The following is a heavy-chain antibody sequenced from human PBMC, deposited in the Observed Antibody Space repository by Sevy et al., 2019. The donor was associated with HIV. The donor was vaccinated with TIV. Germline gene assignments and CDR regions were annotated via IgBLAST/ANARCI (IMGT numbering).Heavy chain of an antibody. Sequence: ASVKVSCKAYGYTFSDYYMHWVRQAPGQGLEWMGWINPNRGGTNYAHKFQGRVTMTRDTSISTAYMELSSLRSDDTAIYYCARGMSAYLLATGMDVWGQGTTVTVSS. CDR3: ARGMSAYLLATGMDV. D-gene: IGHD3-3*01. V-gene: IGHV1-2*07. CDR2: INPNRGGT. CDR1: GYTFSDYY. J-gene: IGHJ6*02.